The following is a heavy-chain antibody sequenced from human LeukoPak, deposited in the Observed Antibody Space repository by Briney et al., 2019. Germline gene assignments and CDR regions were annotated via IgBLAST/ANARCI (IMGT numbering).Heavy chain of an antibody. CDR2: IYYSGST. CDR3: AADSSGWYARYFDL. CDR1: GGSISSGDYY. Sequence: PSQTLSLTCTVSGGSISSGDYYWSWIRQPPGKGLEWIGYIYYSGSTDYNPSLKSRVTISVGTSKNQFSLKLSSVTAADTAVYYCAADSSGWYARYFDLWGRGTLVTVSS. V-gene: IGHV4-30-4*01. D-gene: IGHD6-19*01. J-gene: IGHJ2*01.